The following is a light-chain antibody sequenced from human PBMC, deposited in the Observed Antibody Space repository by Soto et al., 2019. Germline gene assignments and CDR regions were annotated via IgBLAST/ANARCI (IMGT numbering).Light chain of an antibody. Sequence: SYELTQPPSVSVAPGQTAPITCGGNNIGSKSVHWYQQRPGQAPVLVVYDDRDRPSGIPDRFSGSNSGNTATLTISRVEVGDEAEYHCQEWDSTLDQWIFGRGTKVTVL. CDR1: NIGSKS. V-gene: IGLV3-21*02. CDR2: DDR. J-gene: IGLJ2*01. CDR3: QEWDSTLDQWI.